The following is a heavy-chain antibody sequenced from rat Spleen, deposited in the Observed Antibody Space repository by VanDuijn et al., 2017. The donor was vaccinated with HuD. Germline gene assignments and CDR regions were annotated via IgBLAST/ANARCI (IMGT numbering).Heavy chain of an antibody. J-gene: IGHJ3*01. D-gene: IGHD1-5*01. CDR3: ARHAYRYNSNWFAY. CDR2: ISDDGSGT. V-gene: IGHV5-7*01. CDR1: GFTFSDYY. Sequence: EVQLVESDGGLVQPGRSLKLSCAASGFTFSDYYMAWVRQAPTKGLEWVATISDDGSGTYYRDSVKGRFTISRDNAKSTLHLQMDSLRSEDTATYYCARHAYRYNSNWFAYWGQGTLVTVSS.